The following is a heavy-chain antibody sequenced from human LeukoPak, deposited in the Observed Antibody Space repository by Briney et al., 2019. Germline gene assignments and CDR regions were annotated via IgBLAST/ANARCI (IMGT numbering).Heavy chain of an antibody. CDR3: ARRFRD. V-gene: IGHV3-11*06. J-gene: IGHJ4*02. CDR2: IKSDGSLK. Sequence: GGSLRLSCAASGFTFSNAWMSWVRQAPGKGLEWVSYIKSDGSLKTYADAVKGRFAISRDNAKNSLYLQMNSLRAEDTAVYYCARRFRDWGQGILVTVSS. CDR1: GFTFSNAW.